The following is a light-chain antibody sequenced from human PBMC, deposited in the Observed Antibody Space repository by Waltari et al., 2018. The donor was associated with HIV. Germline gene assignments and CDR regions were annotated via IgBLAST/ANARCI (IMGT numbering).Light chain of an antibody. CDR3: SSYASSSTRL. CDR1: SSDIGGYNY. Sequence: QSALTQPASVSGSPGQSITISCTGTSSDIGGYNYVSWYQHHPGKAPKLIIYEVSNRPSGVSDRSCGSKSGNTASLTISVLQAEDEADYYCSSYASSSTRLFGGGTKLTVL. CDR2: EVS. J-gene: IGLJ2*01. V-gene: IGLV2-14*01.